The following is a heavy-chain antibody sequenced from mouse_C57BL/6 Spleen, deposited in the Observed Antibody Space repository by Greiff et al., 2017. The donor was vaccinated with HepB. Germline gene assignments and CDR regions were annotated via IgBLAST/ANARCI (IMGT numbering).Heavy chain of an antibody. D-gene: IGHD1-1*01. CDR1: GYTFTSYW. J-gene: IGHJ4*01. CDR2: IYPSDSET. Sequence: QVQLQQPGAELVRPGSSVKLSCKASGYTFTSYWMDWVKQRPGQGLEWIGNIYPSDSETHYNQKFKDKATLTVDKSSSTAYMQLSSLTSEDSAVYYCARVYGSSYYAMDYWGQGTSVTVSS. V-gene: IGHV1-61*01. CDR3: ARVYGSSYYAMDY.